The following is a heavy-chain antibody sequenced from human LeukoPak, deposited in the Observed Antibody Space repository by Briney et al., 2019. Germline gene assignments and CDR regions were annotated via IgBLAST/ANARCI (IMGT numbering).Heavy chain of an antibody. V-gene: IGHV3-66*01. CDR1: GFTFSSIA. D-gene: IGHD1-26*01. CDR2: IYSGGGT. CDR3: ARGFSGSYGAFDI. Sequence: GGSLRLSCAASGFTFSSIAMSWVRQAPGKGLEWVSLIYSGGGTYYADSVKGRFTISRDTSKNTLHLQMNSLRAEDTAVYYCARGFSGSYGAFDIWGQGTMVTVSS. J-gene: IGHJ3*02.